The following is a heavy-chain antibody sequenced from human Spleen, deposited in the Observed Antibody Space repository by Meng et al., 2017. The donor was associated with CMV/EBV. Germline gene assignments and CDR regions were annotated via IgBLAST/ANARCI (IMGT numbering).Heavy chain of an antibody. CDR3: ASSGTIFGQKYYFDY. V-gene: IGHV1-2*02. D-gene: IGHD3-3*01. CDR2: INPGNGDT. Sequence: ASVKVSCKASGYSFTGYFLHWVRQAPGQGLEWMGWINPGNGDTKYAQRFQGRVTMTRDTSISTAYMELRSLRSDDTAVYYCASSGTIFGQKYYFDYWGQGTLVTVSS. CDR1: GYSFTGYF. J-gene: IGHJ4*02.